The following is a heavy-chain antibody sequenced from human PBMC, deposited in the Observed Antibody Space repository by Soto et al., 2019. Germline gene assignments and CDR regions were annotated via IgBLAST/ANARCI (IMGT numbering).Heavy chain of an antibody. J-gene: IGHJ3*01. CDR3: ARDQLYYNDISGRPLNAFDV. CDR1: GGSFSGYY. Sequence: SETLSLTCAVYGGSFSGYYWSWIRQPPGKGLEWIGEINHSGSTNYNPSLKSRVTISVDTSKNQFSLYLQMNSLRAEDTAVYYCARDQLYYNDISGRPLNAFDVWGQGTMVTVSS. D-gene: IGHD3-22*01. V-gene: IGHV4-34*01. CDR2: INHSGST.